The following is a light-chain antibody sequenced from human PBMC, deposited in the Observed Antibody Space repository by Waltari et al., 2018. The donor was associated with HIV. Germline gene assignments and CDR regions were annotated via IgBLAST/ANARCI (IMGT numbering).Light chain of an antibody. J-gene: IGLJ2*01. V-gene: IGLV2-8*01. CDR1: SSDVGGYNF. CDR2: EVT. CDR3: SSYAGSNNLV. Sequence: QSALTQPPSASGSPGQSVTISCTGTSSDVGGYNFVSWYQQHPGKAPNLKIFEVTKRPSGVPARFSGPKSGNAASLTVSGLQADDEADYYCSSYAGSNNLVVGGGTKLSVL.